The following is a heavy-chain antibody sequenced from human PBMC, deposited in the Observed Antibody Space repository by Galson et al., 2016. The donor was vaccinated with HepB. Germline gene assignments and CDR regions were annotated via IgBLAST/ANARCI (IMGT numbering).Heavy chain of an antibody. CDR3: ATRAGYTTGWGF. V-gene: IGHV4-31*11. J-gene: IGHJ4*02. Sequence: TLSLTCAVSRASVTSGGYYWTWFRQHPVKGLERIGYNYNGGTSYYAPSLRSSVTLSVDTSKNDFSLSLDSVTASVTVFYYCATRAGYTTGWGFWGQGTLVTVSS. D-gene: IGHD6-19*01. CDR2: NYNGGTS. CDR1: RASVTSGGYY.